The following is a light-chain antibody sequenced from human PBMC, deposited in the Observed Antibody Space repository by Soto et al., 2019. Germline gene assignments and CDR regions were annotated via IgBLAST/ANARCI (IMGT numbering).Light chain of an antibody. V-gene: IGKV1-39*01. CDR3: QQSYSALVA. CDR1: QSISSS. J-gene: IGKJ1*01. Sequence: DVQMTESPSALAASVGGRGTSTCGASQSISSSLTWYQQKPVRAPELLIYAASSLPTGVPSRFSGSGSGTDFTLTISSLQPEDFATYYCQQSYSALVAFGQGTTVDIK. CDR2: AAS.